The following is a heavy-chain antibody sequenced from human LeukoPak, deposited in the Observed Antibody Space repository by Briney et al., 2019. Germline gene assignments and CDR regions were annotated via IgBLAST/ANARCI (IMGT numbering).Heavy chain of an antibody. CDR2: IYYSGST. CDR3: ARYSFGGNAFDI. CDR1: GGSISSSSYY. D-gene: IGHD3-3*01. J-gene: IGHJ3*02. Sequence: SETLSLTCTVSGGSISSSSYYWGWIRQPPGKGLEWIGSIYYSGSTYYNPSLKSRVTISVDTSKNQFSLNGSSVTAADTAVYYCARYSFGGNAFDIWGQGTMVTVSS. V-gene: IGHV4-39*07.